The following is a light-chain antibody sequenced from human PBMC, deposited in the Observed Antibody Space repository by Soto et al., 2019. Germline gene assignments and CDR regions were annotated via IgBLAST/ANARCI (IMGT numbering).Light chain of an antibody. CDR2: GNT. CDR1: SSNIGSTYD. V-gene: IGLV1-40*01. Sequence: QSVLTQPPSVYGAPGQRVTISCTGSSSNIGSTYDVQWYQQLPGTAPKLPIHGNTNRPSGVPDRFSGSKSGTSASLAITGLQADDEADYYCQSYDDSLSVHYVFGTGTKVTV. J-gene: IGLJ1*01. CDR3: QSYDDSLSVHYV.